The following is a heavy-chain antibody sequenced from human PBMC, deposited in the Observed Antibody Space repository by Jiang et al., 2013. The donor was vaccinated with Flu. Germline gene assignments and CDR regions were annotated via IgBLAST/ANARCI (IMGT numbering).Heavy chain of an antibody. D-gene: IGHD6-6*01. J-gene: IGHJ4*02. CDR2: IYHSGIT. V-gene: IGHV4-4*02. CDR1: GGSISSSNW. Sequence: GPGLVKPSGTLSLTCAVSGGSISSSNWWSWIRQPPGKGLEWIGEIYHSGITNYNPSLKSRVIISVDKSKNQFSLKLRSVTAADTAVYYCAILYSSSSHFDYWGQGSLVTVSS. CDR3: AILYSSSSHFDY.